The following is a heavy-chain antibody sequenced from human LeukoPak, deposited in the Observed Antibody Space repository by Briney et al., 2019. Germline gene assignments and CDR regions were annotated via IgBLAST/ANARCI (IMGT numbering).Heavy chain of an antibody. Sequence: AGGSLRLSCAASGFTFSSYGMHWVRQAPGKGLEWVAVISYDGSNKYYADSVKGRFTISRDNSKNTLYLQMNSPRAEDTAVYYCAEDLLLYSSRTPGGMDVWGQGTTVTVSS. D-gene: IGHD6-13*01. J-gene: IGHJ6*02. CDR1: GFTFSSYG. CDR2: ISYDGSNK. V-gene: IGHV3-30*18. CDR3: AEDLLLYSSRTPGGMDV.